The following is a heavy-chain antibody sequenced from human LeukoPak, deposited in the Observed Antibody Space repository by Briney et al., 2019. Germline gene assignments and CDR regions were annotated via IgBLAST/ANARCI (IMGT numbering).Heavy chain of an antibody. D-gene: IGHD3-10*01. J-gene: IGHJ3*02. CDR2: ISGFNGNT. V-gene: IGHV1-18*01. CDR3: ARRGITPKDAFDI. Sequence: GASVKVSCKAAGYTFGNYGIKWVRRAPGQGLEWVGWISGFNGNTNYAQNFHDRVTMTTDTSTSTAYMELRSLRSDDTAVYYCARRGITPKDAFDIWGQGTMVTVSS. CDR1: GYTFGNYG.